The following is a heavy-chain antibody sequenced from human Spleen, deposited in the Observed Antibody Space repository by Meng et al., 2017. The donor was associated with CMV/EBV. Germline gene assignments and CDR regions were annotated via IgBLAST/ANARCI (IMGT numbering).Heavy chain of an antibody. Sequence: GESLKISCAASGFTFSSYAMSLVRQAPGKGLEWVSAISGSGGTTYYADSLKGRFTISRDNSKNTLYLQMNSLRAEDTAVYYCAKVRGGGTTAGAFDIWGQGTMVTVSS. CDR2: ISGSGGTT. CDR1: GFTFSSYA. CDR3: AKVRGGGTTAGAFDI. D-gene: IGHD1-26*01. V-gene: IGHV3-23*01. J-gene: IGHJ3*02.